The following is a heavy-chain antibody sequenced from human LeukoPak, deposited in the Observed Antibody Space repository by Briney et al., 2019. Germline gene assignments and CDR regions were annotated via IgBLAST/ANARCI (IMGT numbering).Heavy chain of an antibody. D-gene: IGHD4-11*01. CDR1: GFTFSNYA. CDR3: AKGLQGYSSSWFDP. CDR2: ISGSGGST. J-gene: IGHJ5*02. Sequence: GGSLRLSCAASGFTFSNYAMSWVRQAPGKGLEWVSGISGSGGSTYYADSVKGRFTMSRDNSKNTLYLQMNSLRADDTAVYYCAKGLQGYSSSWFDPWGQGTLVTVSS. V-gene: IGHV3-23*01.